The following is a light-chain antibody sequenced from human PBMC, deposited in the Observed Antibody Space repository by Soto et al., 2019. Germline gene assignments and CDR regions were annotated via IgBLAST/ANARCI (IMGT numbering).Light chain of an antibody. CDR3: QHTRT. CDR1: QNINNW. Sequence: DFQMTQSPSTLSASVGDRVTITCRASQNINNWVAWYQQKPGKAPKFLIYDASTLQRGVPSRFSGGGFGAEFSLAISRRQPDDFGSYYCQHTRTFGQGTKVEIK. CDR2: DAS. J-gene: IGKJ1*01. V-gene: IGKV1-5*01.